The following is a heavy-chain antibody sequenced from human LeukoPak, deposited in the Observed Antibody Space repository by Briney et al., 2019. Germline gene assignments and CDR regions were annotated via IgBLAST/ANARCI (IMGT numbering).Heavy chain of an antibody. D-gene: IGHD3-10*01. CDR1: GGSFSGYY. CDR3: ARGHYGSGSYYNRYFDY. V-gene: IGHV4-34*01. Sequence: SETLSLTCAVYGGSFSGYYWGWISQPPGKGLEWIGEINHSGSTNYSPSLKSRVTISVDTSKNQFSLKLSSVTAADTAVYYCARGHYGSGSYYNRYFDYWGQGTLVTVSS. J-gene: IGHJ4*02. CDR2: INHSGST.